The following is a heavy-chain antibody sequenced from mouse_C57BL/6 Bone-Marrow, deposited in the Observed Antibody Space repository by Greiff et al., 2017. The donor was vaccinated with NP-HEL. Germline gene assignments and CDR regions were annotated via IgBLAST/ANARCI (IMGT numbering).Heavy chain of an antibody. D-gene: IGHD2-5*01. CDR3: AGYSNPFAY. CDR2: ISDGGSYT. V-gene: IGHV5-4*01. CDR1: GFTFSSYA. Sequence: EVQLVESGGGLVKPGGSLKLSCAASGFTFSSYAMSWVRQTPEKRLEWVATISDGGSYTYYPDNVKGRFTISRDNAKNNLYLQMSHLKSEDTAMYYCAGYSNPFAYWGQGTLVTVSA. J-gene: IGHJ3*01.